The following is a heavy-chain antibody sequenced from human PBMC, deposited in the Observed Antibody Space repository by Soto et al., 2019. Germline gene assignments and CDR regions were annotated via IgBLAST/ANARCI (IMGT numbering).Heavy chain of an antibody. V-gene: IGHV3-23*01. J-gene: IGHJ5*02. D-gene: IGHD3-16*01. CDR2: ISGSGGST. CDR3: AKSDRGWFGPFDP. Sequence: EVPLLESGGGLVQPGGSLRLSFAASGFTFSSYAMSWVRQAPGKGLEWVSAISGSGGSTYYADSVKGRFTISRDNSKSTLYLHMNSLRAEDTAVYYCAKSDRGWFGPFDPWGQGTLVTVSS. CDR1: GFTFSSYA.